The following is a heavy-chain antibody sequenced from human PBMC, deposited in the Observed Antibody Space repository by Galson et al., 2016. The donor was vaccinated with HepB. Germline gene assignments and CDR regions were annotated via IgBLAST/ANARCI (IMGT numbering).Heavy chain of an antibody. Sequence: SLRLSCAASGFVFSDYCMNWVRQAPGKGLEWVSYIDSGSSVIFYADSVGGRFTVSRDNAENSLSLQMNNLRPEDTGLYFCARDGTGTWSYSGAFYWGQGVMVTVSS. D-gene: IGHD1-26*01. CDR3: ARDGTGTWSYSGAFY. J-gene: IGHJ4*02. CDR2: IDSGSSVI. V-gene: IGHV3-69-1*02. CDR1: GFVFSDYC.